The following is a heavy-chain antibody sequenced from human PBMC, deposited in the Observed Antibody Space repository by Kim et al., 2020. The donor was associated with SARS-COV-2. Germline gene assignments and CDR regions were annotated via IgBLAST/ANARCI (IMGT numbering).Heavy chain of an antibody. V-gene: IGHV3-53*01. Sequence: GGGTSYADSGKGRCTVSSDKSKNTLSLQMDSLRVEDTAVYYCAKWENGFYWGQGTLVSVSS. J-gene: IGHJ4*02. CDR2: GGGT. CDR3: AKWENGFY. D-gene: IGHD1-26*01.